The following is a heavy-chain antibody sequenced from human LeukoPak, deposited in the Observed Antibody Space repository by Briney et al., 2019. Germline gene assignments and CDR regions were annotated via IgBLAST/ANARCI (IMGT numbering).Heavy chain of an antibody. CDR1: GITVSDNY. J-gene: IGHJ4*02. V-gene: IGHV3-66*01. CDR3: VRGRAFDY. CDR2: IYSGGST. Sequence: GGSLRLSCAASGITVSDNYMSWVRLAPGKGLEWVSVIYSGGSTYYADSVKGRFTISRDNAKNTLYLQMNSLRAEDTAVYYCVRGRAFDYWGQGTLVTVSS.